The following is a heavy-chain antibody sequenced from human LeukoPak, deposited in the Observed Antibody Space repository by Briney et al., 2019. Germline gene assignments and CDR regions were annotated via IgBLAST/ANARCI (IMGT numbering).Heavy chain of an antibody. CDR2: INPNSGGT. D-gene: IGHD2-15*01. V-gene: IGHV1-2*02. CDR1: GYTFTGYY. J-gene: IGHJ6*03. CDR3: ARDQVYCSGGSCPTGYYYYYYMDV. Sequence: GASVKVSCKASGYTFTGYYMHWVRQAPGQGLEWMGWINPNSGGTNYAQKFQGRVTMTRDTSISTAYMELSRLRSDDTAVYYCARDQVYCSGGSCPTGYYYYYYMDVWGKGTTVTVSS.